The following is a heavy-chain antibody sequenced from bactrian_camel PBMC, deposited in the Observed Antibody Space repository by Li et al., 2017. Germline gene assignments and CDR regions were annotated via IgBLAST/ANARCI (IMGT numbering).Heavy chain of an antibody. V-gene: IGHV3S67*01. D-gene: IGHD1*01. CDR1: GYTFSSYC. Sequence: LVESGGGSVQTGGSLRLSCALSGYTFSSYCLGWFRQVPGKEREGVAHIDSDGSTTYADSVKGRFTTSRDNAKNTLYLQMNSLKSEDTAVYYCVGDMRITPYWGQGTQVTVS. CDR2: IDSDGST. J-gene: IGHJ4*01. CDR3: VGDMRITPY.